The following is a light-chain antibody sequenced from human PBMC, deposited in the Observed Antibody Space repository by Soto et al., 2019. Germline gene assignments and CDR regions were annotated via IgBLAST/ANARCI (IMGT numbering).Light chain of an antibody. V-gene: IGKV3-15*01. J-gene: IGKJ4*01. CDR3: QQYNNWPPLT. CDR1: QSVGTN. CDR2: GAS. Sequence: EIVMTQSPATLSVSPGERVTLSCRASQSVGTNLAWYQQKPGQAPRLLILGASTRASGIPAKFSGSGSGTEFTLSIGSLQSEDFAIYYCQQYNNWPPLTFGGGTKVEIE.